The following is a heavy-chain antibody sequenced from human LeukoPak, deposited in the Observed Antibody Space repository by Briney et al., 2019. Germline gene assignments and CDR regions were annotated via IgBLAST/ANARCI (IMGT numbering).Heavy chain of an antibody. CDR3: ARCLTIFGVVNYYYMDV. CDR1: GGSISSGSYY. J-gene: IGHJ6*03. CDR2: IYTSGST. V-gene: IGHV4-61*02. Sequence: DPSQTLSLTCSLSGGSISSGSYYWRWIRQPAGKGLEWIGRIYTSGSTNYNPSRKSRVTISVDTSKNQFSLKLSSVTAADTAVYYCARCLTIFGVVNYYYMDVWGKGTTVTVS. D-gene: IGHD3-3*01.